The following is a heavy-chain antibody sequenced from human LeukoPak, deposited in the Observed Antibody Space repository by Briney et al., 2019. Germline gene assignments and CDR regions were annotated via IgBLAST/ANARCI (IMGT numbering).Heavy chain of an antibody. CDR1: GFTFRNYA. V-gene: IGHV3-23*01. Sequence: GGSLRLSCAASGFTFRNYAMTWVRQAPGKGLDWVALIGARDGRTYYADPVKGRFTISRDNFKNTLYLQMDSLRAEDTAIYYCAKGLYDYALDVWGQGTAVTVSS. CDR3: AKGLYDYALDV. J-gene: IGHJ6*02. CDR2: IGARDGRT.